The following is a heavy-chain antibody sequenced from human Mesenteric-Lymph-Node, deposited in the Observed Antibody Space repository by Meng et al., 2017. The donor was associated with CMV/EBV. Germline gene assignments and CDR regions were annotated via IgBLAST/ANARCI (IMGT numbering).Heavy chain of an antibody. V-gene: IGHV3-69-1*01. CDR1: GSIFSEHA. D-gene: IGHD3-10*01. Sequence: GGSLRLSCEASGSIFSEHAMDWVRLAPGKGLEWVSSMTGGHMADYADSVRGRFTISRDNTKNSLYLQMNSLRDEDTALYYCARVPRGRSGRYDCWGQGTLVTVSS. CDR3: ARVPRGRSGRYDC. J-gene: IGHJ4*02. CDR2: MTGGHMA.